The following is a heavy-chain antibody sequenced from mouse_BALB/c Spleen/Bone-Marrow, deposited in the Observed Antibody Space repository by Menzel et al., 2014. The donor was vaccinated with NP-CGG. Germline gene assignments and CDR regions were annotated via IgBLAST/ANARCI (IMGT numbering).Heavy chain of an antibody. V-gene: IGHV14-3*02. CDR2: IDPANGNT. CDR1: GFNIKDTY. J-gene: IGHJ3*01. Sequence: EVQLQQSGAELVKPGASVKLSCTASGFNIKDTYMHWVKQRPEQGLEWIGRIDPANGNTKYDPKFQGKATITADTSSNPAYLQLSSLTSEDPAVYYWARLDLFAYWGQGTLVTVSA. CDR3: ARLDLFAY.